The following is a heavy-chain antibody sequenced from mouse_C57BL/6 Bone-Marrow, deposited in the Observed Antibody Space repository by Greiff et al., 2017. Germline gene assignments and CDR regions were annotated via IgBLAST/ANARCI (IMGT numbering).Heavy chain of an antibody. J-gene: IGHJ1*03. CDR3: ARRLRRRTRCFDV. CDR2: IYPGDGDT. V-gene: IGHV1-82*01. Sequence: VQLQQSGPELVKPGASVKISCKASGYAFSSSWMNWVKQRPGKGLEWIGRIYPGDGDTNYNGKFKGKATLTADKSSSTAYMQLSSLTSEDSAVYFCARRLRRRTRCFDVWGTGTTVTVSS. CDR1: GYAFSSSW. D-gene: IGHD2-4*01.